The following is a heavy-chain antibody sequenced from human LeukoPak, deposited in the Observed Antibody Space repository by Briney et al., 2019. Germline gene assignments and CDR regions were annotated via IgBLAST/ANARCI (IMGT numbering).Heavy chain of an antibody. CDR3: GRDIGHLTIFGRNYMDV. CDR1: GVTLSRYW. CDR2: INGDGRKT. Sequence: GGSLRLSCGASGVTLSRYWIHWVREDPRKGLAWGSRINGDGRKTNYADFVKGRFIVSRDNARNTVYLQMNSLRPEDTGVYYCGRDIGHLTIFGRNYMDVWGRGTTVAV. D-gene: IGHD3-3*01. J-gene: IGHJ6*03. V-gene: IGHV3-74*01.